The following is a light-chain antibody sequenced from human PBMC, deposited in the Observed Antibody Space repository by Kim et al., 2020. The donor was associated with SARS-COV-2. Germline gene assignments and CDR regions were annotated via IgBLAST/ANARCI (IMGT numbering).Light chain of an antibody. CDR1: KLGDKY. J-gene: IGLJ1*01. V-gene: IGLV3-1*01. Sequence: SYELTQPPSVSVSPGQTASITCSGDKLGDKYACWHQQKPGQSPVLVIYQDSKRPSGIPERFSGSNSGNTATLTISGTQAMDEADYYCQAWDSSTYVFGTGTKVTVL. CDR3: QAWDSSTYV. CDR2: QDS.